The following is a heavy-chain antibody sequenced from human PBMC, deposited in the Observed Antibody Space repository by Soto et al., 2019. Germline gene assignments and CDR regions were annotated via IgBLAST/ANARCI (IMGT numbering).Heavy chain of an antibody. CDR1: GFTFSNYA. J-gene: IGHJ5*02. CDR2: IDSGGGST. D-gene: IGHD4-4*01. Sequence: EVHVLESGGGLVQPGGSLRLSCEASGFTFSNYAMSWVRQAPGTGLEWVSAIDSGGGSTYYADSVKGRFTISRDKSMSPLYLQMHSLSVEDTATYHCTRERSNYPYTYFEPWGQGTLVTVSS. CDR3: TRERSNYPYTYFEP. V-gene: IGHV3-23*01.